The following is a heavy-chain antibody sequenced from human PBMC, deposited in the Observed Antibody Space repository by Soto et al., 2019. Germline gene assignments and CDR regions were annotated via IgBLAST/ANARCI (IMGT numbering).Heavy chain of an antibody. Sequence: GSLRLSCAASGFTFSSYAMNWVRQAPGKGLEWVSTINPGGIYTYYTDSVKGRFTISRDNSKNTLYLQMNSLRAEDTAIYYCAKGGSSWSRFDYWGQGTLVTVSS. V-gene: IGHV3-23*01. CDR1: GFTFSSYA. J-gene: IGHJ4*02. CDR2: INPGGIYT. CDR3: AKGGSSWSRFDY. D-gene: IGHD6-13*01.